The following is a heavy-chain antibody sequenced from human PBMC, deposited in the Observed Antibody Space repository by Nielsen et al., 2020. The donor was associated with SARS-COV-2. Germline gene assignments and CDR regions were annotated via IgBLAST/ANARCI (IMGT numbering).Heavy chain of an antibody. D-gene: IGHD1-26*01. CDR2: IKQDGSEK. V-gene: IGHV3-7*03. J-gene: IGHJ4*02. Sequence: GESLKISCAASGFTFSSYWMNWVRQAPGKGLEWVANIKQDGSEKYYGDSVKGRFTISRDNAKNSLYLQMNSLRAEDTALYYCAKDVRPVGATFYYFDSWGQGTLVTVSS. CDR1: GFTFSSYW. CDR3: AKDVRPVGATFYYFDS.